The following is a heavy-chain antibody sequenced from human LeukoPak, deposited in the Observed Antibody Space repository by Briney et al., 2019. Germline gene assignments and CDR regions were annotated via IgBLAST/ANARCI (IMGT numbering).Heavy chain of an antibody. CDR2: INPNGDRT. CDR1: ENTFTNYY. Sequence: ASVKVSCKASENTFTNYYMHWVRQAPGQGLEWLGIINPNGDRTNYAQTFQGRVTMTRDTSTTTVYMELSSLRSEDTAVYYCARDMSTRVTPISYAFDVWGQGTMVTLSS. D-gene: IGHD4-23*01. J-gene: IGHJ3*01. V-gene: IGHV1-46*01. CDR3: ARDMSTRVTPISYAFDV.